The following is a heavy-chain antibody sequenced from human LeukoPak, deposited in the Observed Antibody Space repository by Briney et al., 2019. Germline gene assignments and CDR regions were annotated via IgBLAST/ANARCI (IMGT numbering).Heavy chain of an antibody. CDR1: GYPFTAYD. CDR2: INPNSGGT. J-gene: IGHJ3*02. V-gene: IGHV1-2*04. D-gene: IGHD3-16*01. CDR3: ARDRGRGGLSSAFDI. Sequence: ASVKVSCKASGYPFTAYDINWVRQAPGHGLEWMGWINPNSGGTKFAQKFLGWVTMTRDTSINTAYMELSRLRSDDTAEYYCARDRGRGGLSSAFDIWGQGTMVTVSS.